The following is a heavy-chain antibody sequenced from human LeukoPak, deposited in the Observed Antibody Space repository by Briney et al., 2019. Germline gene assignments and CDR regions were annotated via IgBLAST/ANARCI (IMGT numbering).Heavy chain of an antibody. CDR1: GYTFTSLD. D-gene: IGHD6-19*01. CDR3: ARDLGIAVAGTRSYYFDY. Sequence: VASVKVSCKASGYTFTSLDINWVRQATGQGLEWMGWMNPKSGYTGSAQQFQGRVTFTRSTSISTAYMELSSLRSEDTAVYYCARDLGIAVAGTRSYYFDYWGQGTLVTVSS. V-gene: IGHV1-8*03. J-gene: IGHJ4*02. CDR2: MNPKSGYT.